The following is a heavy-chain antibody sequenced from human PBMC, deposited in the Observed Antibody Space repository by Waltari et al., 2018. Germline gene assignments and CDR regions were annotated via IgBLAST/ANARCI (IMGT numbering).Heavy chain of an antibody. D-gene: IGHD3-3*01. J-gene: IGHJ4*02. CDR2: INHSGST. Sequence: QVQLQQWRAGLLKPSDTLSLTCAVYGWSFRGYYWRWIRPPPGKGLGWMGEINHSGSTNYNPALKSRVTISVDTSKNQFSLKLSSVTAADTAVYYCARARTLYYDFWSGSLDYWGQGTLVTVSS. CDR3: ARARTLYYDFWSGSLDY. V-gene: IGHV4-34*01. CDR1: GWSFRGYY.